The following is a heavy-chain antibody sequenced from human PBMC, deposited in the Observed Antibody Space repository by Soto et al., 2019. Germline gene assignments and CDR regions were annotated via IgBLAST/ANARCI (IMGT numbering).Heavy chain of an antibody. CDR3: ARDVSTTRYVPNWFDP. V-gene: IGHV3-33*01. CDR2: IWYDGSDK. J-gene: IGHJ5*02. Sequence: QVQLVESGGGVVQPGRSLRVSCAASGFTFSSYGMHWVRQAPGKGLEWMAVIWYDGSDKYYADSVKGRFTISRDNSKNTLYLHMNSLRVEDTAVYYCARDVSTTRYVPNWFDPWGQGTLVTVSS. CDR1: GFTFSSYG. D-gene: IGHD3-16*02.